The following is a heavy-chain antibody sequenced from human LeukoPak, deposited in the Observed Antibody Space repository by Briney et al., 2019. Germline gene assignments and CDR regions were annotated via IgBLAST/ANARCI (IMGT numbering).Heavy chain of an antibody. CDR1: GGSISSGGYS. CDR2: IYHSGST. Sequence: SETLSLTWAVSGGSISSGGYSWSWIRQPPGKGLEWIGYIYHSGSTYYNPSLKSRVTISVDRSKNQFSLKLSSVTAADTAVYYCARVRITMVRGVIINWGQGTLVTVSS. CDR3: ARVRITMVRGVIIN. V-gene: IGHV4-30-2*01. J-gene: IGHJ4*02. D-gene: IGHD3-10*01.